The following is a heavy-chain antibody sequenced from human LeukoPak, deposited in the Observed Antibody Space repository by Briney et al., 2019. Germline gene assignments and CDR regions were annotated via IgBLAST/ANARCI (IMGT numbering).Heavy chain of an antibody. D-gene: IGHD2-21*01. CDR2: IIPIFGTA. Sequence: SVKVSCKASGGTFSSYAISWVRQAPGQGLEWMGGIIPIFGTANYAQKFQGRVTITADESTSTAYMELSSLRSEDTAVYYCARGKWWWVSAALLLYYGMDVWGQGTTVTVSS. CDR3: ARGKWWWVSAALLLYYGMDV. CDR1: GGTFSSYA. V-gene: IGHV1-69*13. J-gene: IGHJ6*02.